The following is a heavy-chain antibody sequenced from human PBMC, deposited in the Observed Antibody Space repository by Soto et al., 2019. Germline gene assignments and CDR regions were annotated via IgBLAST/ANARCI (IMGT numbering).Heavy chain of an antibody. CDR2: VSYSGST. CDR3: THSPGVYGNYHFDY. CDR1: GASISTSGYY. J-gene: IGHJ4*02. V-gene: IGHV4-39*01. D-gene: IGHD3-22*01. Sequence: LETLSLTCSVSGASISTSGYYWGWIRQPPGKRLEWIGTVSYSGSTYYNPSLKSRLTISIDTSKNQFSLKLSSVTAADTAVYYCTHSPGVYGNYHFDYWGPGTLVTVSS.